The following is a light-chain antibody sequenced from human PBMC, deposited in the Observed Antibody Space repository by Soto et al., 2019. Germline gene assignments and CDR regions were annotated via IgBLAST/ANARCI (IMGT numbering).Light chain of an antibody. CDR1: QSISTW. J-gene: IGKJ2*01. CDR3: QHYNRYSPYT. V-gene: IGKV1-5*03. CDR2: TAS. Sequence: DIQMTQFPSTLSASIGDRVTITCRASQSISTWLAWYQQKAGKAPKLLIYTASSLETGVPSRFSGSGSGTEFTLTISSLQPDDVATSYCQHYNRYSPYTFGQGTRLEIK.